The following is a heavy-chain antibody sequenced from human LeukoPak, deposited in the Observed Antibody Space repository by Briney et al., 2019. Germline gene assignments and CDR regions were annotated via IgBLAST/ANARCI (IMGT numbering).Heavy chain of an antibody. V-gene: IGHV3-23*01. CDR1: GFTFSSDA. J-gene: IGHJ4*02. CDR2: ISGSGGST. Sequence: GGSLRLSCAASGFTFSSDAMSWVRQAPGEGLEWVSAISGSGGSTYYADSVKGRSTISRDNSKNTLYLQMNSLRAEDTAVYYCASTRLHYFDYWGQGTLVTVSS. CDR3: ASTRLHYFDY. D-gene: IGHD2-15*01.